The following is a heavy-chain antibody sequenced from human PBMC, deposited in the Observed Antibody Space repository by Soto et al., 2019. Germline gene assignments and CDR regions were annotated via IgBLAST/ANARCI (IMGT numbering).Heavy chain of an antibody. D-gene: IGHD6-13*01. CDR1: GFTFSSYA. CDR2: ISGSGERT. Sequence: PGGSLRLSCAASGFTFSSYAMSWVRQAPGKGLEWVSGISGSGERTYYADSVKGRVTISRDNSKNTLYLQMNSLRAEDTAVYYCAKQRGQLANDAFDIWGQGTMVTVSS. CDR3: AKQRGQLANDAFDI. J-gene: IGHJ3*02. V-gene: IGHV3-23*01.